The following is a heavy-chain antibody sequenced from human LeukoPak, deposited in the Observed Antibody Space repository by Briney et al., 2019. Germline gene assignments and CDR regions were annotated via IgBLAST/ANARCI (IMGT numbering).Heavy chain of an antibody. V-gene: IGHV4-59*01. CDR1: GGSISSYY. J-gene: IGHJ3*02. CDR2: IYYSGST. D-gene: IGHD2-21*02. CDR3: ARAATYCGGDCYSLDAFDI. Sequence: SQTLSLTCTVSGGSISSYYWSWIRQPPGKGLEWIGYIYYSGSTNYNPSLKSRVTISVDTSKNQFSLKLSSVTAADTAVYYCARAATYCGGDCYSLDAFDIWGQGTMVTVSS.